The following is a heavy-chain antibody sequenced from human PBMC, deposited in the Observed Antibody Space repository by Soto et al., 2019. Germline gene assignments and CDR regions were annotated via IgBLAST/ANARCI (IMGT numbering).Heavy chain of an antibody. CDR3: ASGRWLYGSNGVCYIFDF. D-gene: IGHD2-8*01. CDR1: GYTFTSYD. CDR2: MNPNSGNT. V-gene: IGHV1-8*01. J-gene: IGHJ4*02. Sequence: ASGKVSCKASGYTFTSYDINWVRQATGQGLEWMGWMNPNSGNTGYAQKFQGRVTMTRNTSISTAYMELSSLRSEDTAVYYCASGRWLYGSNGVCYIFDFCGQGSLVTVSS.